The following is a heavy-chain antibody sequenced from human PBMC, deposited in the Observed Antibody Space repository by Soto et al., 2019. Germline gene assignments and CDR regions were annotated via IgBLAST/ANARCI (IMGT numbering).Heavy chain of an antibody. CDR3: ARDTTYYDFWSGYYDY. V-gene: IGHV4-38-2*02. CDR1: GYSFSSGDY. Sequence: SETLSLTCAVSGYSFSSGDYWGWIRQPPGKGLEWIGSIYHSGSTYYNPSLKSRVTISVDTSKNQFSLKLSSVTAADTAVYYCARDTTYYDFWSGYYDYWGQGTLVTV. CDR2: IYHSGST. D-gene: IGHD3-3*01. J-gene: IGHJ4*02.